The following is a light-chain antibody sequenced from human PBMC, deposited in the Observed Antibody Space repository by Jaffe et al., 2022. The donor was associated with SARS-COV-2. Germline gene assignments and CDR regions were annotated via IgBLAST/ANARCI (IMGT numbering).Light chain of an antibody. Sequence: EIVLTQSPGTLSLSPGERATLSCRASQGVSNHYLAWYQQKPGQAPRLLIYGASSRATGIPDRFSGSGSGTDFTLTISRLEPEDFAVYFCQQYGTSATWTFGQGTKVEIK. V-gene: IGKV3-20*01. CDR3: QQYGTSATWT. J-gene: IGKJ1*01. CDR2: GAS. CDR1: QGVSNHY.